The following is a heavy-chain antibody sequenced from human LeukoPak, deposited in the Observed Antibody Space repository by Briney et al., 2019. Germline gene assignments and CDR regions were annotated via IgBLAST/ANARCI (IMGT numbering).Heavy chain of an antibody. CDR1: GFTFSSYW. V-gene: IGHV3-74*01. CDR3: ARDGMTAARDAFDI. D-gene: IGHD1-14*01. CDR2: INGDGSGT. Sequence: GGSLRLSCAASGFTFSSYWMHWVRQAPGKGLVWVSRINGDGSGTTYADSVKGRFTISRDNAKNTLYLQINSLRAKDTAVYYCARDGMTAARDAFDIWGQGTMVTVSS. J-gene: IGHJ3*02.